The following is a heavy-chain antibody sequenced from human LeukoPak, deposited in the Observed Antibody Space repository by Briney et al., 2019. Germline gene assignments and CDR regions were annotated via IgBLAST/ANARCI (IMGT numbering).Heavy chain of an antibody. D-gene: IGHD2-15*01. CDR2: IRYDGSNK. Sequence: GGSLRLSCAASGFTFSSYWMSWVRQAPGKGLEWVAFIRYDGSNKYYADSVKGRFTISRDNSKNTLYLQMNSLRAEDTAVYYCAKGHADIVVVVAATDDFDYWGQGTLVTVSS. J-gene: IGHJ4*02. CDR3: AKGHADIVVVVAATDDFDY. CDR1: GFTFSSYW. V-gene: IGHV3-30*02.